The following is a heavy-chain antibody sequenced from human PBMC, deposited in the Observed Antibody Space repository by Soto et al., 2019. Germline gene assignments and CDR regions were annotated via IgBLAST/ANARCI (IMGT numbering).Heavy chain of an antibody. V-gene: IGHV3-30*18. Sequence: QVQLVESGGGVVQPGRSLRLSCIASGFTFSTYSIHWVRQAPGKGLEWVAVISHDGNIKFYADSVKGRFTVSRDNFKNTLFLAMNSLRDEDTSVYYCAKESGWNNWYFDLWGRGTLVTVSS. CDR2: ISHDGNIK. D-gene: IGHD6-19*01. CDR1: GFTFSTYS. J-gene: IGHJ2*01. CDR3: AKESGWNNWYFDL.